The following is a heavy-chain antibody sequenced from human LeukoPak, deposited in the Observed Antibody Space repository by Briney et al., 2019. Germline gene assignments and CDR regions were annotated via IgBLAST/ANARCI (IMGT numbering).Heavy chain of an antibody. J-gene: IGHJ4*02. CDR1: GGSISSSSYY. CDR3: ARDISGTIFGVVTNSYFDH. Sequence: SETLSLTCTVSGGSISSSSYYWGWIRQPPGKGLEWIGSIYYSGSTYYNPSHKSRVTISVDTSKNQFSLKLSSVTAADTAVYYCARDISGTIFGVVTNSYFDHWGQGTLVTVSS. V-gene: IGHV4-39*07. CDR2: IYYSGST. D-gene: IGHD3-3*01.